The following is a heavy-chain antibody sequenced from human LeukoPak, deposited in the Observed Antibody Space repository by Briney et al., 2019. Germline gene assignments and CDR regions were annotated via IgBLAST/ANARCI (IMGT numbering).Heavy chain of an antibody. J-gene: IGHJ5*02. V-gene: IGHV4-30-4*08. D-gene: IGHD3-22*01. CDR1: GGSISSGDYY. Sequence: PSQTLSLTCTVSGGSISSGDYYWSWIRQPPGKGREWIGYIYYSGSTYYNPYLKSRVTISVDTSKNQFSLKLSSVTAADTAVYYCARGDSSGYYTTSNWFDPWGQGTLVTVSS. CDR2: IYYSGST. CDR3: ARGDSSGYYTTSNWFDP.